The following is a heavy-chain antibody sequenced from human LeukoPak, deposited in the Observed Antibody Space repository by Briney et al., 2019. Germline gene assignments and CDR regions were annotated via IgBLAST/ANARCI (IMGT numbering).Heavy chain of an antibody. CDR2: IWYDGSNK. D-gene: IGHD1-26*01. Sequence: GGSLRLSCAASGFTFSSYGMHWVRQAPGKGLEWVAVIWYDGSNKYYADSVKGRFTISRDNSKNTLYLQMNSLRAEDTAVYYCAKPGPATTNSYGMDVWGQGTTVTVSS. J-gene: IGHJ6*02. CDR1: GFTFSSYG. CDR3: AKPGPATTNSYGMDV. V-gene: IGHV3-33*06.